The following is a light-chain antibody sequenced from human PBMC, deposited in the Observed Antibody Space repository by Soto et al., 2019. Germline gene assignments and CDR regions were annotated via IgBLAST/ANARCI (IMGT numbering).Light chain of an antibody. Sequence: DIVMTQSPDSLAVSLGERATFNCKSSQSVFSSSNYRNYLAWYQQKPRQSPKLLIYWASTRESGVPDRFSGSGSGTDFTLTISNLQAEDVAVYYCQQYYSNPFTFGPGTKVDIK. CDR1: QSVFSSSNYRNY. V-gene: IGKV4-1*01. J-gene: IGKJ3*01. CDR3: QQYYSNPFT. CDR2: WAS.